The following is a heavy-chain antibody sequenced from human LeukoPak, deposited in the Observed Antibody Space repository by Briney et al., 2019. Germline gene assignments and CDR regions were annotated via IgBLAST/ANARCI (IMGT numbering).Heavy chain of an antibody. CDR2: IKQDGSEK. J-gene: IGHJ4*02. CDR1: GFTFSSYW. CDR3: ARDQATYCGGDCYTLYYFDY. D-gene: IGHD2-21*02. V-gene: IGHV3-7*01. Sequence: GGSLRLSCAASGFTFSSYWMSWVRQAPGKGLEWVANIKQDGSEKYYVDSVKGRFTISRDNAKNSLYLQMNSLRAEDTAVYYCARDQATYCGGDCYTLYYFDYWGQGTLVTVSS.